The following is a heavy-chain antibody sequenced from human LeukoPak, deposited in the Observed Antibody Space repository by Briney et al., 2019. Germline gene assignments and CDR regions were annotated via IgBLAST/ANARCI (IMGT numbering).Heavy chain of an antibody. D-gene: IGHD1-26*01. CDR2: INSDGSST. Sequence: PGGSLRLSCAASGFTFSSYWMHWVRQAPGKGLVWVSRINSDGSSTSYADSVKGRFTISRDNAKNSLYLQMNSLRAEDTALYYCARGLNSGIYYTRGFDYWGQGTLVTVSS. J-gene: IGHJ4*02. V-gene: IGHV3-74*01. CDR3: ARGLNSGIYYTRGFDY. CDR1: GFTFSSYW.